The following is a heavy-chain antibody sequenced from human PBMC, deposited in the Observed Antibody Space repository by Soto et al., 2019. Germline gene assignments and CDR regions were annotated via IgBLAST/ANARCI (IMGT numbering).Heavy chain of an antibody. CDR1: GGSISSGGYY. V-gene: IGHV4-31*03. CDR2: IYYSGST. Sequence: SETLSLTCTVSGGSISSGGYYWSWIRQHPGKGLEWIGYIYYSGSTYYKPSLKNRITISVDTSKKQFSLKLSSVTAADTAVYYCARVFSDSSSFFDPWGQGTLVTVSS. J-gene: IGHJ5*02. CDR3: ARVFSDSSSFFDP. D-gene: IGHD6-13*01.